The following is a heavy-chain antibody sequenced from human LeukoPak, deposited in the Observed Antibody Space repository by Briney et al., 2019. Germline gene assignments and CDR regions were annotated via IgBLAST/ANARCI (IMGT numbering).Heavy chain of an antibody. J-gene: IGHJ4*02. Sequence: ASVKVSCKASGGTFSSYAISWVRQAPGQGLEWMGGIIPIFGTANYAQKFQGGVTITADESTSTAYMELSSLRSEDTAVYYCARVGYGSGSYYNFDYWGQGTLVTVSS. D-gene: IGHD3-10*01. CDR2: IIPIFGTA. CDR1: GGTFSSYA. V-gene: IGHV1-69*13. CDR3: ARVGYGSGSYYNFDY.